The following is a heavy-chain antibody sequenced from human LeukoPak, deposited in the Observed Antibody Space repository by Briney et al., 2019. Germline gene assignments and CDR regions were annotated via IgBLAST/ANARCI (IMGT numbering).Heavy chain of an antibody. CDR1: GGSITGYY. CDR2: IYYSGST. V-gene: IGHV4-59*01. D-gene: IGHD6-6*01. Sequence: PSETLSLTCTVSGGSITGYYWSWIRQPPGKGLEYIGSIYYSGSTDYSPSLKGRVTISVYTSKNQFSLQLRSVTAADTAVYFCARAPSAKSSSPYYFAYWGQGTLVTVSS. CDR3: ARAPSAKSSSPYYFAY. J-gene: IGHJ4*02.